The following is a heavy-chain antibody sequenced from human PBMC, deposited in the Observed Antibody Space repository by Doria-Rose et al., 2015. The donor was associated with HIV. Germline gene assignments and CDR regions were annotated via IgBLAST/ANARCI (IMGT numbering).Heavy chain of an antibody. CDR1: GVSLSSPGMG. D-gene: IGHD6-13*01. CDR2: IFSDDER. J-gene: IGHJ4*02. CDR3: ARIKSSRWYHKYYFDF. Sequence: QITLKESGPVLVEPTETLTLTCTVSGVSLSSPGMGVSWIRQPPGKALEWLANIFSDDERSYKTSLKSRLTISRGTTKSQVVLTMTDMDLVDTATYYCARIKSSRWYHKYYFDFWGQGTLVIVSA. V-gene: IGHV2-26*01.